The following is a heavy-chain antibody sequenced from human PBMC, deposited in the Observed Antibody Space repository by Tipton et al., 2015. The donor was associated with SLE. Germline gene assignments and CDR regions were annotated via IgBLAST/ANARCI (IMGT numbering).Heavy chain of an antibody. CDR1: GFTFSSYS. Sequence: SLRLSCAASGFTFSSYSMNWVRQAPRKGLEWVSSISSSSSYIYYADSVKGRFTISRDNAKNSLYLQMNSLRAEDTAVYYCARVYRSSWYEGDYFDYWGQGTLVTVSS. CDR3: ARVYRSSWYEGDYFDY. D-gene: IGHD6-13*01. J-gene: IGHJ4*02. CDR2: ISSSSSYI. V-gene: IGHV3-21*03.